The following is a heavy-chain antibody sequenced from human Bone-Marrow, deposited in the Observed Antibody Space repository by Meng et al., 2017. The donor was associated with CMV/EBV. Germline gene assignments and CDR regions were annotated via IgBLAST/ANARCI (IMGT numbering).Heavy chain of an antibody. CDR2: ISAYNGNT. J-gene: IGHJ3*02. CDR3: ARDPEADYSAFDI. V-gene: IGHV1-18*01. D-gene: IGHD2-15*01. Sequence: ASVKVSCKASGYTFTSYGISWVRQAPGQGLEWMGWISAYNGNTNYAQKLQGRVTMTTDTSKNQFSLQLNSVTPEDTAVYYCARDPEADYSAFDIWGQGTMVTVSS. CDR1: GYTFTSYG.